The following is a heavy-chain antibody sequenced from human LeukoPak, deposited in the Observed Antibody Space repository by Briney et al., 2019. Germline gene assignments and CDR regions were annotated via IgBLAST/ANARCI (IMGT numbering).Heavy chain of an antibody. J-gene: IGHJ4*02. CDR2: INHDGSET. V-gene: IGHV3-7*01. CDR3: TEALNF. Sequence: PGGALRLPCAAPGVTLSGAWMDWVRQAPGKGLEWVANINHDGSETYYVDSAKGRFTISRDNAKNSLYLQMDSLRVEDTAMYYCTEALNFWGQGTLVTVSS. CDR1: GVTLSGAW.